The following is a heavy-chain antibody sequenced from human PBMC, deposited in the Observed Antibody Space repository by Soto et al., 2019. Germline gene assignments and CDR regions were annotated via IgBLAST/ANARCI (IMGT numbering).Heavy chain of an antibody. D-gene: IGHD1-20*01. CDR3: AKSRGITGTTFNWFDS. J-gene: IGHJ5*01. CDR1: GGSIDGYY. Sequence: PSETLSLTCNVSGGSIDGYYWNWIRQSPGRGLEWIGSILYSGNTNYNPSLSSRVTISVDPSKNQFSLKVHSVNAADTAIYYCAKSRGITGTTFNWFDSWGQGTQVTVSS. CDR2: ILYSGNT. V-gene: IGHV4-59*01.